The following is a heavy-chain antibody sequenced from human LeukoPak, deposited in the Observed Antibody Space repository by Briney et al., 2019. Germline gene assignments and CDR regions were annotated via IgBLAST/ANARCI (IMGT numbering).Heavy chain of an antibody. CDR3: AKDSNGWYQRGSNYFDY. V-gene: IGHV3-7*03. CDR1: AFIFSGHW. D-gene: IGHD6-19*01. CDR2: IKEDGSER. Sequence: GGSLRLSCEGSAFIFSGHWMNWVRQTPGKGLEWVASIKEDGSERQYVDSVKGRFSISRDNTKGSLFLQLNSLRAEDTAEYYCAKDSNGWYQRGSNYFDYWAREPWSPSPQ. J-gene: IGHJ4*02.